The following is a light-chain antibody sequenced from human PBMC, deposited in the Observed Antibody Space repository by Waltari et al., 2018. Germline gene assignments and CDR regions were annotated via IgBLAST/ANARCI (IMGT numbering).Light chain of an antibody. Sequence: DIHMTQSQSSLSASVGDRVTFTCQASQDINNYLNWYHQKPGKAPKFLIYDASKLETGVPSRFSGSGSGTTFTFTISYLEPEDVGTYYCQQYDSLPVTFGGGTKVEI. J-gene: IGKJ4*01. CDR3: QQYDSLPVT. V-gene: IGKV1-33*01. CDR1: QDINNY. CDR2: DAS.